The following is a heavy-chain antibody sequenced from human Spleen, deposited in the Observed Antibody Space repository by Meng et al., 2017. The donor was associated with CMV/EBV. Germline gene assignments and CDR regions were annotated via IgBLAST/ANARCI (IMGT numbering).Heavy chain of an antibody. D-gene: IGHD4-11*01. Sequence: SYYWGWIRQPPGKGLEWMGIINPSGGSTSYAQKFQGRVTMTRDTSTSTVYMELSSLRSEDTAVYYCARERLWGQGTLVTVSS. CDR1: SYY. J-gene: IGHJ4*02. CDR2: INPSGGST. V-gene: IGHV1-46*01. CDR3: ARERL.